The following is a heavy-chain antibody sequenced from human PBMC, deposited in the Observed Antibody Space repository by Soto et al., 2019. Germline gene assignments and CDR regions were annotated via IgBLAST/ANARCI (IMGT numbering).Heavy chain of an antibody. CDR2: ISYDGSNK. V-gene: IGHV3-30*18. D-gene: IGHD1-1*01. CDR1: GFTFSDYG. J-gene: IGHJ6*02. CDR3: AKDGRPHNLFYYGMDV. Sequence: GGSLRLSCAASGFTFSDYGMHWVRHAPGKGLEWVALISYDGSNKYYADSVKGRFTISRDNSKNTLYLQMNSLRAEDTAVYYCAKDGRPHNLFYYGMDVWGQGTKVTVSS.